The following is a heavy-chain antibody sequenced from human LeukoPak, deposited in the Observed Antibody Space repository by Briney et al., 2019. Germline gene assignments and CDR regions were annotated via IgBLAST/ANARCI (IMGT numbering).Heavy chain of an antibody. Sequence: GGSLRLSCAASGFTFSSYSMNWVRQAPGKGLEWVSYISSSDTTIYYVDSVKGRFTISRDNAKNSLYQQMNSLRAVDTAVYYCARGVARSSPRADAFDIWGQGTMVTVSS. J-gene: IGHJ3*02. D-gene: IGHD6-6*01. V-gene: IGHV3-48*01. CDR2: ISSSDTTI. CDR3: ARGVARSSPRADAFDI. CDR1: GFTFSSYS.